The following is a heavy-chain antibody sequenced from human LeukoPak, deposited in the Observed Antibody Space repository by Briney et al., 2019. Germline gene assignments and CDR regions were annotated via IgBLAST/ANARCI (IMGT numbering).Heavy chain of an antibody. CDR3: ATRGY. CDR2: IYNSGNN. J-gene: IGHJ4*02. V-gene: IGHV4-59*08. CDR1: GGSISSDY. Sequence: SETLSLTCTVSGGSISSDYWQWIRQPPGKGLEWVGYIYNSGNNHYNSSLKSRVTISIDTSKNQFSLKLASVAAADTAVYYCATRGYWGQGTLVAVSS. D-gene: IGHD3-10*01.